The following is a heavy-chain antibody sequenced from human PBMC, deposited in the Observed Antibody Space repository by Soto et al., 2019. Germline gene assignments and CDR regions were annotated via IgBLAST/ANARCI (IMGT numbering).Heavy chain of an antibody. CDR1: GFTFSSYA. D-gene: IGHD6-19*01. V-gene: IGHV3-23*01. Sequence: EVQLLESGGGLVQPGGSLRLSCAASGFTFSSYAMSWVRQAPGKGLEWVSAISGSGGSTYYADSVKGRFTISRDNSKNTLKLRMYILRAGDTAVYYGAKDRYLGWYGANDYWGQGTLVTVSS. J-gene: IGHJ4*02. CDR2: ISGSGGST. CDR3: AKDRYLGWYGANDY.